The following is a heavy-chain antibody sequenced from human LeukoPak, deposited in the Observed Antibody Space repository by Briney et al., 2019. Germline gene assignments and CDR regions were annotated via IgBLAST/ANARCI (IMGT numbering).Heavy chain of an antibody. J-gene: IGHJ5*02. CDR3: ARDPDSSYEWGPFDP. CDR2: TYYRSKWNT. D-gene: IGHD1-26*01. V-gene: IGHV6-1*01. Sequence: SQTLSLTCAISGDSASSNSASWNWIRQSPSRGLEWLGRTYYRSKWNTDYAVSVKGQITINPDTSKNQFSLYLNSVTPEDTAVYYCARDPDSSYEWGPFDPWGQGTLVTVSS. CDR1: GDSASSNSAS.